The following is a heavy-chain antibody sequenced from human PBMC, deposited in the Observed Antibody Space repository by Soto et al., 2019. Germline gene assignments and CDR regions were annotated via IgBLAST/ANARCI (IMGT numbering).Heavy chain of an antibody. V-gene: IGHV3-23*01. Sequence: GSLRLSCAASGFTFSSYAMSWVRQAPGKGLEWVSAISGSGGTTYYADSVKGRFTISRDNSKNTLYLQMNSLRAEDTAVYYCASPPSGYNSYYFDYWGQGTLVTVSS. CDR2: ISGSGGTT. D-gene: IGHD5-12*01. CDR1: GFTFSSYA. J-gene: IGHJ4*02. CDR3: ASPPSGYNSYYFDY.